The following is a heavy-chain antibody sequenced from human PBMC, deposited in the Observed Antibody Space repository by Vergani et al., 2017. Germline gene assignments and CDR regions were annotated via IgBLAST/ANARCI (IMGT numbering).Heavy chain of an antibody. J-gene: IGHJ6*02. V-gene: IGHV3-48*03. CDR1: GFTFSTYE. CDR2: ISSSGSII. D-gene: IGHD3-22*01. Sequence: EVQLVESGGGLVQPGGSLRLSCAASGFTFSTYEMNWVRQAPGKGLEWLSYISSSGSIIYYAGSVKGRFTISRDNAKNSLYLQMNGLRAEDTAVYYCARVDTSGFRDGMDVWGQGTTVTVSS. CDR3: ARVDTSGFRDGMDV.